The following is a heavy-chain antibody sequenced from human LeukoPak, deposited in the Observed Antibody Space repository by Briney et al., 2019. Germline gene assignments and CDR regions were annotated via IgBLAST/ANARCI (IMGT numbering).Heavy chain of an antibody. Sequence: GGSLRLSCAASGFTFSSYYMIWVRQTPGKGPEWVANINQDGSVTHYVDSVRGRFTISRDNDRNSLYLQMNSLRAEDTAVYYCARDEVTSGGGLESWGQGTLVIVSS. CDR2: INQDGSVT. CDR1: GFTFSSYY. J-gene: IGHJ4*02. D-gene: IGHD3-16*01. V-gene: IGHV3-7*01. CDR3: ARDEVTSGGGLES.